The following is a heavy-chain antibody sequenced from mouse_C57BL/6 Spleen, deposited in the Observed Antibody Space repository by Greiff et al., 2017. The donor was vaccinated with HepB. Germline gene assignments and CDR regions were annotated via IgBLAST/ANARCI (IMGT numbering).Heavy chain of an antibody. CDR1: GYSITSGYY. V-gene: IGHV3-6*01. CDR2: ISYDGSN. CDR3: ARDDGNYPYYYAMDY. J-gene: IGHJ4*01. Sequence: EVKLQESGPGLVKPSQSLSLTCSVTGYSITSGYYWNWIRQFPGNKLEWMGYISYDGSNNYNHSLKNRISITRDTSKNQFFLKLNSVTTEDTATYYCARDDGNYPYYYAMDYWGQGTSVTVSS. D-gene: IGHD2-1*01.